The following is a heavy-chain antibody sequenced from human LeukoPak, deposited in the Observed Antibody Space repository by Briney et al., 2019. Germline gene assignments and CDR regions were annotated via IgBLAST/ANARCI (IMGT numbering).Heavy chain of an antibody. V-gene: IGHV4-4*02. CDR2: VHNSGYT. CDR3: ASETDYSHPNWFDP. Sequence: SETLSLTCAVSGASISSRFWWSWVRQPPGKGLEWIGQVHNSGYTKYNPSLKSRVTISVDKFKNHFSLKLNSVTAADTALYYCASETDYSHPNWFDPWGQGTLVTISS. CDR1: GASISSRFW. J-gene: IGHJ5*02. D-gene: IGHD4-11*01.